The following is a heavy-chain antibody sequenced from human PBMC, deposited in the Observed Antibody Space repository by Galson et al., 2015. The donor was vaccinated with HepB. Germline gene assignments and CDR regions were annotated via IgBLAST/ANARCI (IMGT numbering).Heavy chain of an antibody. J-gene: IGHJ3*02. CDR2: ISYDGSNK. V-gene: IGHV3-30*04. Sequence: SLRLSCAASGFTFSSYAMHWVRQAPGKGLEWVAVISYDGSNKYYADSVKGRFTISRDNSKNTLYLQMNSLRAEDTAVYYCARGIGGAFDIWGQGTMVTVSS. CDR3: ARGIGGAFDI. CDR1: GFTFSSYA.